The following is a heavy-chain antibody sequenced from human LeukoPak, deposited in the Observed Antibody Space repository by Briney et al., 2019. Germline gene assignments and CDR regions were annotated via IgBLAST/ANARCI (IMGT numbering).Heavy chain of an antibody. D-gene: IGHD3-10*01. Sequence: GGSLRLSCAASRFTFSSYGMSWVRQAPGKGLEWVSAISGSGGSTYYADSVKGRFTISRDNSKNTLYLQMNSLRAEDTAVYYCARPDYYGSGRFDPWGQGTLVTVSS. J-gene: IGHJ5*02. V-gene: IGHV3-23*01. CDR1: RFTFSSYG. CDR3: ARPDYYGSGRFDP. CDR2: ISGSGGST.